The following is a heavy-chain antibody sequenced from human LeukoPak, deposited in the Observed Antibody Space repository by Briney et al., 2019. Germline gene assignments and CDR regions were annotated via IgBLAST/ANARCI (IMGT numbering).Heavy chain of an antibody. D-gene: IGHD6-25*01. CDR3: AREAWRRAFDI. J-gene: IGHJ3*02. Sequence: GGSLRLSCAASGFTFNSYAMTWVRQAPGKGLEWVSAISGGGVNTYYADSVKGRFTISRDNTKNSLYLQMNGLRAEDTAVYYCAREAWRRAFDIWGQGTMVTVSS. CDR1: GFTFNSYA. V-gene: IGHV3-23*01. CDR2: ISGGGVNT.